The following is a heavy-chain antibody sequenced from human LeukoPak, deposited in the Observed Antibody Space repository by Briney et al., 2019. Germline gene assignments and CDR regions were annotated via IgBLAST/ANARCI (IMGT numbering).Heavy chain of an antibody. CDR2: INHSGRT. D-gene: IGHD2-2*01. CDR3: ARHRTGYCSSTSCYWLWGMDV. CDR1: GGSFSDYF. Sequence: LETLSLTCAVYGGSFSDYFWGWIRQPPGKGLEWIGEINHSGRTYYNPSLKSRVTISVDTSKNQFSLKLSSVTAADTAVYYCARHRTGYCSSTSCYWLWGMDVWGKGTTVTVSS. V-gene: IGHV4-34*01. J-gene: IGHJ6*03.